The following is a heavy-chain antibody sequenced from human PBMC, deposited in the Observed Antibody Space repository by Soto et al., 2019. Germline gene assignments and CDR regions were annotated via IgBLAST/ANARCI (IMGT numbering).Heavy chain of an antibody. J-gene: IGHJ5*02. V-gene: IGHV4-31*03. CDR3: AREVSPNSRGWYTVLVRWFDP. CDR1: GGSISSSDYN. CDR2: IYYSRSA. D-gene: IGHD6-19*01. Sequence: QVQLQESGPGLVKPSQTLSLTCTVSGGSISSSDYNWSWIRPHPGQGLEWFGYIYYSRSAYYNPSLKSRVTISADTSKNQSSLKVTSVTAAETAVYDCAREVSPNSRGWYTVLVRWFDPWGQGTLVTVSS.